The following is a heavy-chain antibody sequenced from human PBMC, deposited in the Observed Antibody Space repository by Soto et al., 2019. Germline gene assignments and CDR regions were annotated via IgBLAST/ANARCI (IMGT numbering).Heavy chain of an antibody. V-gene: IGHV4-31*03. Sequence: QVQLQESGPGLVKPSQTLSLTCTVSGGSISSGGYYWSWIRQHPGKGLEWIGYIYYSGSTYYNPSLKSRVTISVDTSKNQFSLKLSSVTAADTAVYYCVRGRGLWFGELSPGYSHYYYYGMDVWGQGTTVTVSS. J-gene: IGHJ6*02. CDR2: IYYSGST. CDR3: VRGRGLWFGELSPGYSHYYYYGMDV. D-gene: IGHD3-10*01. CDR1: GGSISSGGYY.